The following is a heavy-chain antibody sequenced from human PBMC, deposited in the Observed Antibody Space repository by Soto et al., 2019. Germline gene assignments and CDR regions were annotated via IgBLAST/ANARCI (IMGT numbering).Heavy chain of an antibody. CDR3: ARDLVVADY. J-gene: IGHJ4*02. CDR2: IWYDGSNK. D-gene: IGHD2-15*01. Sequence: QVQLVESGGGVVQPGRSLRLSCAASGFTFSSYGMHWVRQAPGKGLEWVAVIWYDGSNKYYADSVKGRFTISRDNSKNTLYLQMNSLRAEDTAVYYCARDLVVADYWGQGTLVTVSS. V-gene: IGHV3-33*01. CDR1: GFTFSSYG.